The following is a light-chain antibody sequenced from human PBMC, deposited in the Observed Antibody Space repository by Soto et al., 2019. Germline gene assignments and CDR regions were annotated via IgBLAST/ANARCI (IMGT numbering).Light chain of an antibody. CDR2: DAS. CDR3: QQYESLLT. J-gene: IGKJ4*01. Sequence: DIQMTQSPSTLSASVGDSVTITCRASHSIGSYLAWYQQKPGKAPKLLIYDASSMERKVSSRFSGRGSGTEFTLIIGNLPPEDFATYYCQQYESLLTFGGGTKVEMK. CDR1: HSIGSY. V-gene: IGKV1-5*01.